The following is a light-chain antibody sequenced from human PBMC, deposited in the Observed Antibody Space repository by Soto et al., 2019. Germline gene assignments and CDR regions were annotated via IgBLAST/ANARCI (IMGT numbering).Light chain of an antibody. J-gene: IGKJ1*01. V-gene: IGKV1-39*01. CDR1: QTITIN. Sequence: DIQMTQSPPSLSASLEDSVTITCRASQTITINLTWYQQKPGKPPNRLIFGSFILQSGVPSRFVGSVSGTHFTLTVTNLQPEDFETFFCQQSSTTPWTFGQGTKVEVK. CDR3: QQSSTTPWT. CDR2: GSF.